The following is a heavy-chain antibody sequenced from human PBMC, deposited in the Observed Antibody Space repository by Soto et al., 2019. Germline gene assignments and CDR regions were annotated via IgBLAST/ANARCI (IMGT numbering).Heavy chain of an antibody. Sequence: ASVKVSCKASGGTFSSYTISWVRQAPGQGLEWMGWISAYNGNTNYAQKLQGRVTMTTDTSTSTAYMELRSLRSDDTAVYYCAKDISSGEGDYFDYWGQGTLVTVSS. CDR3: AKDISSGEGDYFDY. J-gene: IGHJ4*02. D-gene: IGHD3-10*01. CDR1: GGTFSSYT. CDR2: ISAYNGNT. V-gene: IGHV1-18*01.